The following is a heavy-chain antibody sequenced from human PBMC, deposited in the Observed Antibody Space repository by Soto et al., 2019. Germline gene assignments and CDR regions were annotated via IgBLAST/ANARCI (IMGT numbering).Heavy chain of an antibody. CDR1: GLTFSSYG. CDR2: IWYDGSNK. CDR3: ARGGTMTYNWFDP. V-gene: IGHV3-33*01. D-gene: IGHD3-22*01. J-gene: IGHJ5*02. Sequence: GGSLRLSCAASGLTFSSYGMHWVRQAPDKGLEWVAVIWYDGSNKYYADSVKGRFTIPRDNSKNTLYLQMNSLRAEDTAVYYCARGGTMTYNWFDPWGQGTLVTVSS.